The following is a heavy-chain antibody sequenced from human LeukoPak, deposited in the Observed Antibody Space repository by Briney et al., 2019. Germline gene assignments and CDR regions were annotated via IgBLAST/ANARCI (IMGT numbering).Heavy chain of an antibody. CDR2: ISAYNGNT. CDR3: ARGPPGIAAACLDNWFDP. J-gene: IGHJ5*02. Sequence: GASVSVSCRASGYTFTSYGIRWVRQARGKGLEGMGWISAYNGNTNYAQKLQGRVTMTTATSTSTAYMELRSLRSDDTAVYYCARGPPGIAAACLDNWFDPWGQGTLVTVSS. D-gene: IGHD6-13*01. V-gene: IGHV1-18*01. CDR1: GYTFTSYG.